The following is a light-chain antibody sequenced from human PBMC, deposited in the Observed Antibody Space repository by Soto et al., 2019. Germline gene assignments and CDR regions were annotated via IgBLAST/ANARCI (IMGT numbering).Light chain of an antibody. Sequence: EIVLTQSPGTLSLSPGERATLSCRASHTISSSYLAWYQQKPGQAPRLLMYGISRRATGIPDRFSGSGSEKDFTLTITRLEPEDFAVYYCQQYVTSSPRTFGQGTKGEIK. J-gene: IGKJ1*01. CDR2: GIS. CDR1: HTISSSY. V-gene: IGKV3-20*01. CDR3: QQYVTSSPRT.